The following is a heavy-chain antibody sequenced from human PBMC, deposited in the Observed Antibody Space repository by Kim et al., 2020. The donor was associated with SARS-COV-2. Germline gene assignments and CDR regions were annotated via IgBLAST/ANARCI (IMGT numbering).Heavy chain of an antibody. CDR2: INTNTGNP. CDR3: ARDPQLLWFGDSPYYFDY. CDR1: GYTFTSYA. J-gene: IGHJ4*02. Sequence: ASVKVSCKAFGYTFTSYAMNWVRQAPGQGLEWMGWINTNTGNPTYAQGFTGRFVFSLDTSVSTAYLQISSLKAEDTAVYYCARDPQLLWFGDSPYYFDYWGQGTLVTVSS. D-gene: IGHD3-10*01. V-gene: IGHV7-4-1*02.